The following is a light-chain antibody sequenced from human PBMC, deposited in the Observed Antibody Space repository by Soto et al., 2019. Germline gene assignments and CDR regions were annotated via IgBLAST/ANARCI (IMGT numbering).Light chain of an antibody. CDR3: QERSNWPPYA. V-gene: IGKV3-11*01. J-gene: IGKJ2*01. Sequence: EIVLTQSPATLSLSPGERATLSCRASQSVSSYLAWYQQKPGQAPRLLIYDASNRATGIPARFSGSGSGTDFTLTISSLEPEDFAVYYCQERSNWPPYAIGQGTKLDI. CDR2: DAS. CDR1: QSVSSY.